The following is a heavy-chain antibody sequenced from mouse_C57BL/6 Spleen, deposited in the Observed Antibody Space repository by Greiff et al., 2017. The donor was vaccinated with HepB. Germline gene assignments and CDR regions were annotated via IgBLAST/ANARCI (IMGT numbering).Heavy chain of an antibody. Sequence: QVQLQQPGTELVKPGASVTLSCKASGYTFTDYEMHWVKQTPVHGLEWIGAIDPETGGTAYNQKFKGKAILTADKSSSTAYMELRSLTSEDSAVYYCTRDTTVVAPYYYAMDYWGQGTSVTVSS. D-gene: IGHD1-1*01. CDR2: IDPETGGT. CDR3: TRDTTVVAPYYYAMDY. V-gene: IGHV1-15*01. CDR1: GYTFTDYE. J-gene: IGHJ4*01.